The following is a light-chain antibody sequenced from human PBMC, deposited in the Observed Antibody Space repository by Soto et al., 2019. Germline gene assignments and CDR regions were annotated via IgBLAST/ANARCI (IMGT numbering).Light chain of an antibody. CDR3: CSYAGSYTLGG. Sequence: QSALTQPRSVSGSPGQSVTISCTGTSSDVGGYDFVSWYQQHPGKAPKLIIFDVTKRPSGVPDSFSGSKSGNSASLTISVLQAEDEADYFCCSYAGSYTLGGFGGGTKLTVL. CDR2: DVT. CDR1: SSDVGGYDF. J-gene: IGLJ3*02. V-gene: IGLV2-11*01.